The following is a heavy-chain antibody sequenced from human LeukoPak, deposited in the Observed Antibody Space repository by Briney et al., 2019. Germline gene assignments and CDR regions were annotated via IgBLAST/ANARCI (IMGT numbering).Heavy chain of an antibody. D-gene: IGHD1-14*01. CDR2: ISSSSTYI. J-gene: IGHJ4*02. CDR3: VRENHGSFDY. Sequence: GGSLRLSCAASGFTFSNYWIHWVRQAPGKGLEWVSCISSSSTYIYYADSVRGRFAISRDNAKNSLYLQMNSLRAEDTAVYYCVRENHGSFDYWGQGSLVTVSS. V-gene: IGHV3-21*01. CDR1: GFTFSNYW.